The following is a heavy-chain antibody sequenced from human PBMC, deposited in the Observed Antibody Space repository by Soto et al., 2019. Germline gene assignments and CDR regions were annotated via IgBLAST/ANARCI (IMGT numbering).Heavy chain of an antibody. J-gene: IGHJ6*02. CDR1: GGSISSGGCY. D-gene: IGHD4-17*01. Sequence: QVQLQESGPGLVKPSETLSLTCTVSGGSISSGGCYWSWIRQHPGKGLEWIGYIYYSGSTYYNPSLKSRVTISVDTSKNQFSLKLSSVTAADTAVYYCARDTPTTMTTAYYYGMDVWGQGTTVTVSS. V-gene: IGHV4-31*03. CDR3: ARDTPTTMTTAYYYGMDV. CDR2: IYYSGST.